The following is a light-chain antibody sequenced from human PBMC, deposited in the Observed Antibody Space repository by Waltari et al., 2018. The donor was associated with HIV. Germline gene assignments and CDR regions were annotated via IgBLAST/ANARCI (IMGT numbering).Light chain of an antibody. CDR3: SSYTSSNTFVV. J-gene: IGLJ2*01. V-gene: IGLV2-18*02. CDR2: EVS. Sequence: QSALTQPPSVSGSPGQSVTISCAGNSSDVGNYNRVSWYQQPPGSAPKLRIYEVSNRPSGVPRRFSGSKSGNTASLTISGLQAEDEADYYCSSYTSSNTFVVFGGGTKLTVL. CDR1: SSDVGNYNR.